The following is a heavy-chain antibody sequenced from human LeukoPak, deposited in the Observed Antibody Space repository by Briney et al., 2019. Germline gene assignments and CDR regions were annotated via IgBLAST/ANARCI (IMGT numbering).Heavy chain of an antibody. CDR1: GGSISSGGYY. CDR3: ARGVLRRYYDSSGYCCYFDY. Sequence: SETLSLTCTVSGGSISSGGYYWSWIRQHPGKGLEWIGYIYYSGSTYYNPSLKSRVTISVDTSKNQLSLKLSSVTAADTAVYYCARGVLRRYYDSSGYCCYFDYWGQGTLVTVSS. V-gene: IGHV4-31*03. D-gene: IGHD3-22*01. CDR2: IYYSGST. J-gene: IGHJ4*02.